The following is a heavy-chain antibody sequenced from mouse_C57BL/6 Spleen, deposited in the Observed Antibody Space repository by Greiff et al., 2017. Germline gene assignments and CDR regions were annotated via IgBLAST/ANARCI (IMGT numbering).Heavy chain of an antibody. V-gene: IGHV3-1*01. CDR2: ISYSGST. Sequence: VQLKESGPGMVKPSQSLSLTCTVTGYSITSGYDWHWIRHFPGNKLEWMGYISYSGSTNYNPSLKSRISITHDTSKNHFFLKLNSVTTEDTATYYWARGDSPWFAYWGQGTLVTVSA. CDR3: ARGDSPWFAY. J-gene: IGHJ3*01. CDR1: GYSITSGYD.